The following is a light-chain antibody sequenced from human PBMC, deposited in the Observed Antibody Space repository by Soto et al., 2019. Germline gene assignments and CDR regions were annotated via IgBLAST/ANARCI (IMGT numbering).Light chain of an antibody. V-gene: IGLV2-14*01. CDR2: EVR. CDR3: ASWDGSLSGHV. J-gene: IGLJ1*01. CDR1: SSDVGGYEY. Sequence: QSALTQPASVSGSPGQSITISCTGTSSDVGGYEYVSWYQQHPGKAPKLMIYEVRDRPSGVSSRFSGSKSGNTASLTISGLQAEDEADYYCASWDGSLSGHVFGTGTKLTVL.